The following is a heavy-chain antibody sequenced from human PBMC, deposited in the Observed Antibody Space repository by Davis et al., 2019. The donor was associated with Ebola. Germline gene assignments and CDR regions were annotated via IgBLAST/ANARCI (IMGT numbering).Heavy chain of an antibody. D-gene: IGHD1-26*01. CDR2: LGTSADT. Sequence: PGGSLRLSCAASGFTFNNNAMSWVRQAPGRGLEWVSTLGTSADTYYADSVKGRFTISRDNSRNTLYLQMNGLRVEDTAIYYCAKDTSNIWFDVWGQGTMVTVSS. V-gene: IGHV3-23*01. CDR3: AKDTSNIWFDV. CDR1: GFTFNNNA. J-gene: IGHJ3*01.